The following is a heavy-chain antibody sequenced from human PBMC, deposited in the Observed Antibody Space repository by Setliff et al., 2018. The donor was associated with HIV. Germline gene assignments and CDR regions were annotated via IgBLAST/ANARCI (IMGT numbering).Heavy chain of an antibody. CDR1: GETFSGYY. CDR2: INHGGIT. J-gene: IGHJ6*02. D-gene: IGHD2-8*01. V-gene: IGHV4-34*01. CDR3: ARGRSCESDWCWLYYNYYYGMDV. Sequence: ASETLSLTCAVYGETFSGYYWSWIRQTPGKGLEWIGEINHGGITNSNPSLKRRVTISLDTSKKQLSLKVTPVTAADTAIYYCARGRSCESDWCWLYYNYYYGMDVWAQGTAVTVSS.